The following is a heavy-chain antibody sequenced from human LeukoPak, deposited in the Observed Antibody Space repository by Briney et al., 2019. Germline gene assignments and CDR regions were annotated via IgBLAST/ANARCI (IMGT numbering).Heavy chain of an antibody. CDR2: MSSSDNPI. Sequence: PGGSLRLSCAASGFSFSDHYMSWIRQAPGKGLEWVSYMSSSDNPIYYADSVKGRFTISRDNAKNSLYLQMNNLRAEDTAVYYCARDRVGSSTSCHDYWGQGTLVTVSS. V-gene: IGHV3-11*01. CDR1: GFSFSDHY. J-gene: IGHJ4*02. D-gene: IGHD2-2*01. CDR3: ARDRVGSSTSCHDY.